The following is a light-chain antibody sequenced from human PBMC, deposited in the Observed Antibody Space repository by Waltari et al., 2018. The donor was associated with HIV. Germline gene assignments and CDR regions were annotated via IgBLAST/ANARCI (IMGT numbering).Light chain of an antibody. J-gene: IGLJ2*01. CDR1: NMGTKS. CDR3: QAWYHSDDPIF. Sequence: SYVLTQPPSVSVAPGKTATITCGGDNMGTKSVQWYQQRPGQAPVLVVYHDNNRPSGVPERFSGSNSGDTATLTISRVEAGDEADYYCQAWYHSDDPIFFGGGTQLTVL. V-gene: IGLV3-21*03. CDR2: HDN.